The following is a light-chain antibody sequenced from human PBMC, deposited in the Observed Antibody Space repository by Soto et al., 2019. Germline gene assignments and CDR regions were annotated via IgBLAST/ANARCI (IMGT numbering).Light chain of an antibody. CDR2: AAS. Sequence: EIVLTQSPGTLSLSPGERATLSCRAIQSVSSSHLAWYQHKPGQAPRLLIYAASSRATGSPDRFSGGGSGTDFTLTISRLEPEDFAVYYCQQYNNWPPITFGQGTRLEI. J-gene: IGKJ5*01. CDR1: QSVSSSH. CDR3: QQYNNWPPIT. V-gene: IGKV3-20*01.